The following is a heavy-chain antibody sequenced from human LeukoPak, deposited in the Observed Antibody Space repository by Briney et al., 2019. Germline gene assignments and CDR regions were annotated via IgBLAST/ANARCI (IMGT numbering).Heavy chain of an antibody. J-gene: IGHJ4*02. D-gene: IGHD2-8*01. Sequence: ASVKVSCKAFGYTFTDYHMHWVRQAPGQGLEWMGWINPNSGDTNYAHKFQGRVTMTRDTTISTAYMELSRLRSDDTAVFYCATLMAHLDYSGQGTLVTVSS. V-gene: IGHV1-2*02. CDR1: GYTFTDYH. CDR3: ATLMAHLDY. CDR2: INPNSGDT.